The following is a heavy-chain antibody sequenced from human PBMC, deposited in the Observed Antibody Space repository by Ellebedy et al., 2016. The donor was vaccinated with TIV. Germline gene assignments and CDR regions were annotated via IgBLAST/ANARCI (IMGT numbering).Heavy chain of an antibody. D-gene: IGHD3-10*01. Sequence: PGGSLRLSCAASGFTLSSYAMHWVRQAPGKGLEWVAAISYDGGDEYYADSVKGRFTISRDNSKNTLYLQMNSLRAEDTAVYYCARDRETWFGDPTGLDYWGQGTLVTVSS. CDR3: ARDRETWFGDPTGLDY. CDR2: ISYDGGDE. CDR1: GFTLSSYA. J-gene: IGHJ4*02. V-gene: IGHV3-30-3*01.